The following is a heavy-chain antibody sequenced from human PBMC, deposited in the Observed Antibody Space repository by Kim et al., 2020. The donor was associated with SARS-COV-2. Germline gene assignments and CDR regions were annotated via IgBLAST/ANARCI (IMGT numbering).Heavy chain of an antibody. Sequence: SQTLSLTCAISGDSVFSKSAAWNWIRQSPSRGLEWLGGTYYTSKWYSDYAVSVKSRIIIKPDTSRNQFSLQLNSVTPEDTAVYYCARRYKDGMDVWGQGTTVTVSS. CDR2: TYYTSKWYS. V-gene: IGHV6-1*01. J-gene: IGHJ6*02. D-gene: IGHD1-1*01. CDR1: GDSVFSKSAA. CDR3: ARRYKDGMDV.